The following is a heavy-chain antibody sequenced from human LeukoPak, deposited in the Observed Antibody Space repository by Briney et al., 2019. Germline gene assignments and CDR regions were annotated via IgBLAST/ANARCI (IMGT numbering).Heavy chain of an antibody. CDR1: GFTFTSYS. J-gene: IGHJ4*02. CDR2: ISGGGGST. V-gene: IGHV3-23*01. Sequence: GGSLRLSCAASGFTFTSYSMNWVRQAPGKGLEWVSTISGGGGSTYYADSVKGRFTISRDNSKNTLYLQVNSLRAEDTAVYYCAKEGKWDVTPFDCWGQGTLVTVSS. CDR3: AKEGKWDVTPFDC. D-gene: IGHD1-26*01.